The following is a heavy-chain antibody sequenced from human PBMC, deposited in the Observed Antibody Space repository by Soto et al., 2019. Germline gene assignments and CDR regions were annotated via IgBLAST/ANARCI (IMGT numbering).Heavy chain of an antibody. V-gene: IGHV1-8*01. CDR1: GYTFTSYD. Sequence: ASVKVSCKASGYTFTSYDINWVRQATGQGLEWMGWMNPNSGNTGYAQKFQGRVTMTRNTSISTAYMELSSLRSEDTAVYYCARHVVIVSGGSSFDFWGQGILVTVSS. J-gene: IGHJ4*02. CDR2: MNPNSGNT. D-gene: IGHD3-16*01. CDR3: ARHVVIVSGGSSFDF.